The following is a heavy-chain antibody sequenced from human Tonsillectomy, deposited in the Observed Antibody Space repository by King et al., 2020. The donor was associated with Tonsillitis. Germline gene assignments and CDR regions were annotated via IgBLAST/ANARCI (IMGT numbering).Heavy chain of an antibody. CDR2: IYYSGST. CDR3: ARDEGYDSDAFDI. Sequence: QLQESGPGLVKPSQTLSLTCTVSGGSISSGDYYWRWIRQPPGKGLEWIWYIYYSGSTYYNPSLKSRVTISVDTSKNQFSLKLSSVTAADTAVYYCARDEGYDSDAFDIWGQGTMVTVSS. V-gene: IGHV4-30-4*01. CDR1: GGSISSGDYY. D-gene: IGHD3-9*01. J-gene: IGHJ3*02.